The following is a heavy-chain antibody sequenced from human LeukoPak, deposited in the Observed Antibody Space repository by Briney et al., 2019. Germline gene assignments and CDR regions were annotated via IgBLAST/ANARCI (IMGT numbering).Heavy chain of an antibody. CDR3: ARRGIAAAGYDY. V-gene: IGHV4-59*08. CDR2: IYYSGTT. Sequence: SETLSLTCTVSGGSISSYYWSWIRQPPGKGLEWIGYIYYSGTTNYNPSLKSRVTILVDTSKNQFSLNLSSVTAADTAVYYCARRGIAAAGYDYWGQGALVTVSS. CDR1: GGSISSYY. J-gene: IGHJ4*02. D-gene: IGHD6-13*01.